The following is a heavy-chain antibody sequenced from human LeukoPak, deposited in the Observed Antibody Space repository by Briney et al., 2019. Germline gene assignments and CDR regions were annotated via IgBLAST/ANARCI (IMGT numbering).Heavy chain of an antibody. V-gene: IGHV1-46*01. CDR2: INPSGGST. J-gene: IGHJ4*02. CDR1: GYTFTSYY. Sequence: ASVKVSCKASGYTFTSYYMHWVRQAPGQGLEWMGIINPSGGSTSYAQKFQGRVTMTRDTSTSTVYMELSSLRSEDTAVYYCATADSSGYYSISFDYWGQGTLVTVSS. D-gene: IGHD3-22*01. CDR3: ATADSSGYYSISFDY.